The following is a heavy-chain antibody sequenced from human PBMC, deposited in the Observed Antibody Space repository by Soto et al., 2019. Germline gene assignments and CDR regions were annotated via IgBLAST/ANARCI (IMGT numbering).Heavy chain of an antibody. Sequence: GGSLRLSCAASGFTFSDYYMSWIRQAPGKGLECVSYISSSGSTIYYADSVKGRFTISRDNAKNSLYLQMNSLRAEDTAVYYCARRYGSGTYVPLYYYYMDVWGKGTTVTVSS. V-gene: IGHV3-11*01. CDR1: GFTFSDYY. J-gene: IGHJ6*03. CDR2: ISSSGSTI. D-gene: IGHD3-10*01. CDR3: ARRYGSGTYVPLYYYYMDV.